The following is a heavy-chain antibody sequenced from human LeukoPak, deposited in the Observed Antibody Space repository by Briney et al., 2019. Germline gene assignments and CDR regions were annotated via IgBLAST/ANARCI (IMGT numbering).Heavy chain of an antibody. V-gene: IGHV1-46*01. CDR2: INPSGGST. J-gene: IGHJ4*02. Sequence: ASVKVSCKASGYTFTSYYMHWVRQAPGQGLEWMGIINPSGGSTSYAQKFQGRVTMTRDTSTSTVYMELSSLRSEDTAVYYCARDASDVPGTHYNIMTRLTYVNYFDFWGQGTLVTVSS. CDR3: ARDASDVPGTHYNIMTRLTYVNYFDF. CDR1: GYTFTSYY. D-gene: IGHD3-9*01.